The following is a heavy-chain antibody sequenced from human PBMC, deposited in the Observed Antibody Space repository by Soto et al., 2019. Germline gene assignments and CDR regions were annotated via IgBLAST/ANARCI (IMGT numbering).Heavy chain of an antibody. CDR1: GGSISSYY. Sequence: LSLTCTVSGGSISSYYWSWIRQPPGKGLEWIGYIYYSGSTNYNPSLKSRVTISVDTSKNQFSLKLSSVTAADTAVYYCARDSITGTTRWFDPWGQGTLVTVSS. J-gene: IGHJ5*02. D-gene: IGHD1-7*01. CDR3: ARDSITGTTRWFDP. CDR2: IYYSGST. V-gene: IGHV4-59*01.